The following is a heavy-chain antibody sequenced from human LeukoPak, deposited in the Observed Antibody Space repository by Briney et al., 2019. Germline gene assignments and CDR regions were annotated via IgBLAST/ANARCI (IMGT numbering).Heavy chain of an antibody. J-gene: IGHJ4*02. CDR2: IYYSGST. D-gene: IGHD5-18*01. V-gene: IGHV4-59*01. CDR1: GGSISSYY. Sequence: SETLSLTCTVSGGSISSYYRSWIRQPPGKGLEWIGYIYYSGSTNYNPSLKSRVTISVDTSKNQFSLKLSSVTAADTAVYYCARVRVGGYSYGFVYWGQGTLVTVSS. CDR3: ARVRVGGYSYGFVY.